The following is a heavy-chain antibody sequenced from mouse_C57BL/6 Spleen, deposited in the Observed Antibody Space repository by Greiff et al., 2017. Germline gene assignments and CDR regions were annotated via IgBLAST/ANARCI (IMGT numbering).Heavy chain of an antibody. J-gene: IGHJ2*01. CDR3: ARDGNYLDY. CDR2: IDPSDSYT. Sequence: QVQLQQPGAELVKPGASVKLSCKASGYTFTSYWMQWVKQRPGQGLEWIGEIDPSDSYTNYTQKFKGKATLTVDTSSSTAYMQLSSLTSEDSAVYYCARDGNYLDYWGKGTTLTVSS. CDR1: GYTFTSYW. D-gene: IGHD2-1*01. V-gene: IGHV1-50*01.